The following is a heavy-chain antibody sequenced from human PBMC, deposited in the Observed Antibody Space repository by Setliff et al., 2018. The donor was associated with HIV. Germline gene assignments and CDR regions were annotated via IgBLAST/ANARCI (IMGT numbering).Heavy chain of an antibody. CDR3: ARYDYGDFDY. D-gene: IGHD4-17*01. V-gene: IGHV4-34*01. J-gene: IGHJ4*02. CDR2: INHSGST. Sequence: PSETLSLTCAVFGGSFSGYYWSWIRQPPGKGLEWIGEINHSGSTDYNPSLKSRVTITGDTYKNQFSLNLSLVTAADTAVYYCARYDYGDFDYWGQGTPVTVSS. CDR1: GGSFSGYY.